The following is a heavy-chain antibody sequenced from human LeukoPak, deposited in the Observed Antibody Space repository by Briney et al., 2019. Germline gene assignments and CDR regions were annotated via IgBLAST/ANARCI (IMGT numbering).Heavy chain of an antibody. CDR1: GFNFSSYG. CDR2: IRFDGSNK. Sequence: PGGSLRLSCAASGFNFSSYGLHWVRQAPGKGLEWVAFIRFDGSNKYHADPVKGRFTISRDNAKNTLYLQMNSLRAEDTAVYYCAKDYEGGVPGAFNWLDSWGQGTLVTVSS. D-gene: IGHD2-2*01. CDR3: AKDYEGGVPGAFNWLDS. J-gene: IGHJ5*01. V-gene: IGHV3-30*02.